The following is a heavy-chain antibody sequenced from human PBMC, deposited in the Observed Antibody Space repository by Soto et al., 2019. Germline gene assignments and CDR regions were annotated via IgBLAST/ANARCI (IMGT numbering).Heavy chain of an antibody. CDR2: INPNSGGT. CDR3: ARGEVAAAGTFWFDP. J-gene: IGHJ5*02. Sequence: SVKVSCKASGYTFTGYYMHWVRQAPGQGLGWMGWINPNSGGTNYAQKFQGRVTMTRDTSISTAYMELSRLRSDDTAVYYCARGEVAAAGTFWFDPWGQGTLVTVS. CDR1: GYTFTGYY. V-gene: IGHV1-2*02. D-gene: IGHD6-13*01.